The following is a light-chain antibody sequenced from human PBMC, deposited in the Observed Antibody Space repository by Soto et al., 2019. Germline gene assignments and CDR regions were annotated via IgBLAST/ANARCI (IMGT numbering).Light chain of an antibody. CDR2: AAS. CDR1: QTISSG. Sequence: IQLTKSLSTLSGTVGDRVTLTCRASQTISSGLAWYQQKPGKAPKLLIYAASTLENGVPTRFSGTGSETEFTLTVSSLQPDDSATYYCQQYNDYITFGQGTRLEI. CDR3: QQYNDYIT. V-gene: IGKV1-5*01. J-gene: IGKJ5*01.